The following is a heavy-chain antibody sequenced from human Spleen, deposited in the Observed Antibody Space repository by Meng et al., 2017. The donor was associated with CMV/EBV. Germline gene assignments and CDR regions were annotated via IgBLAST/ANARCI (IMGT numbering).Heavy chain of an antibody. CDR1: GFTFDECA. D-gene: IGHD1-1*01. V-gene: IGHV3-9*01. CDR2: ISWSSDSI. J-gene: IGHJ5*02. Sequence: SLKISCAASGFTFDECAMRWVRQAPGKGLQWVSGISWSSDSIGYADSVKGRFTISRNNAKNTLYLQMNSLRADDTAVYYCVRENGPNASRDNRFDPWGQGTLVTVSS. CDR3: VRENGPNASRDNRFDP.